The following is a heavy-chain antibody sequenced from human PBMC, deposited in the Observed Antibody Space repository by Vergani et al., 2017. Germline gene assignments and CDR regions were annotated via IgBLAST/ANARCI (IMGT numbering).Heavy chain of an antibody. V-gene: IGHV4-59*01. D-gene: IGHD3-10*01. J-gene: IGHJ6*02. CDR1: GSSISSYY. Sequence: QVQLQESGPGLVKPSETLSLTCTVSGSSISSYYWSWIRQPPGKGLEWIGYIYYSGSTNYNPSLKSRVTISVDTSKNQFSLKLSSVTAADTAVYYCAREYGAGSYYTATNYYYYGMDVWGQGTTVTVSS. CDR3: AREYGAGSYYTATNYYYYGMDV. CDR2: IYYSGST.